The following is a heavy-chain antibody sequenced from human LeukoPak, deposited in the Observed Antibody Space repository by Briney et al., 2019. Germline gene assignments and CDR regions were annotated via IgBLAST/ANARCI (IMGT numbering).Heavy chain of an antibody. CDR3: ATFLVRGWQYGW. Sequence: GGSLRLSCAASGFTFSSYAMSWVRQAPGKGLEWVSAMRGSDGNKYYADSVKGRFTVSRDNSKNSLYLQMNSLRADDTGVYYCATFLVRGWQYGWWGQGPLVTVS. CDR2: MRGSDGNK. D-gene: IGHD3-10*01. V-gene: IGHV3-23*01. CDR1: GFTFSSYA. J-gene: IGHJ4*02.